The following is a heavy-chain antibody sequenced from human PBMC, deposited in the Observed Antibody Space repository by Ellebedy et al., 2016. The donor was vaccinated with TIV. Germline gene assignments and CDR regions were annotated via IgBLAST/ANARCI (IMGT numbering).Heavy chain of an antibody. V-gene: IGHV3-23*01. CDR2: IGGSGGST. CDR3: AKSPSVAVDSFDY. D-gene: IGHD6-19*01. J-gene: IGHJ4*02. Sequence: GGSLRLSXAASGFTFSSFVMSWVRQAPGKGLEWVSAIGGSGGSTFYADSVKGRFTVSRDNSKNTLYLQMNSLRAEDTAVYYCAKSPSVAVDSFDYWGQGTLVTVSS. CDR1: GFTFSSFV.